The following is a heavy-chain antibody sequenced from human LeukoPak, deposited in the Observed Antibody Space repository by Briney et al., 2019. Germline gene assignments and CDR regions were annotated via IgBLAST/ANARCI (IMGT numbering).Heavy chain of an antibody. J-gene: IGHJ4*02. CDR3: ARLGRGGNHEY. Sequence: SETLSLTCAVYGGSFSGYYWSWIRQPPGKGLEWIGEINHSGSTNYNPSLKSRVTISVDTSKNQFSLKLSSVTAADTAVYYCARLGRGGNHEYWGQGTLVTVSS. V-gene: IGHV4-34*01. D-gene: IGHD2-15*01. CDR2: INHSGST. CDR1: GGSFSGYY.